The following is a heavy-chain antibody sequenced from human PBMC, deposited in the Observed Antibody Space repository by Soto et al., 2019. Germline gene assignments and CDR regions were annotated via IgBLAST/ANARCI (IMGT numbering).Heavy chain of an antibody. CDR1: GGSFSSDA. J-gene: IGHJ4*02. D-gene: IGHD2-21*02. Sequence: SVKFSCKASGGSFSSDAITWVPQAPGQGLEWIGEIIPMFDTTNYAPEFQDRVTITADTATTTVYMEVNSLTSDDTAVYYCAREVVTETTLGYFDFWGQGAPVTVSS. V-gene: IGHV1-69*06. CDR2: IIPMFDTT. CDR3: AREVVTETTLGYFDF.